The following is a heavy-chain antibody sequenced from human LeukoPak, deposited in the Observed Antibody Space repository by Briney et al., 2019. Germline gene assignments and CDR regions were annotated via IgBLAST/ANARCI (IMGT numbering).Heavy chain of an antibody. CDR1: GGSISSYY. Sequence: SETLSLTCTVSGGSISSYYWSWIRQPPGKGLEWIGYIYYSGSTNYNPSLKSRVTISVDTSKNQFPLKLSSVTAADTAVYYCAREGRWLQFWDYWGQGTLVTVSS. CDR2: IYYSGST. J-gene: IGHJ4*02. CDR3: AREGRWLQFWDY. V-gene: IGHV4-59*01. D-gene: IGHD5-24*01.